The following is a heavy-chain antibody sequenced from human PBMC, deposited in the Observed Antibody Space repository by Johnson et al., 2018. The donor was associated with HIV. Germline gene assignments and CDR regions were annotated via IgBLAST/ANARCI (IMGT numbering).Heavy chain of an antibody. Sequence: VQLVESGGGVVRPGGSLRLSCAASGFTFDDYAMHWVRQAPGKGLEWVSGISWNSGSIGYADSVKGRFTISRDNAKNSLYLQMNSLRAEDTALYYCAKEGGPYWGGDCYSDAFDIWGKVKMVTVSS. CDR1: GFTFDDYA. CDR3: AKEGGPYWGGDCYSDAFDI. CDR2: ISWNSGSI. V-gene: IGHV3-9*01. D-gene: IGHD2-21*02. J-gene: IGHJ3*02.